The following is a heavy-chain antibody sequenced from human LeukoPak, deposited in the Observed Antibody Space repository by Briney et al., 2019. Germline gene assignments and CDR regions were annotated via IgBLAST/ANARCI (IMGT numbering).Heavy chain of an antibody. J-gene: IGHJ4*02. D-gene: IGHD2-2*01. V-gene: IGHV3-64*01. Sequence: GGSLRLSCAASGFTFSSYAMHWVRQAPGKGLEYVSAISSNGGSTYYANSVKGRFTISRDNSKNTLYLQMGSLRAEDMAVYYCARGCCSSTSCFPFDYWGQGTLVTVSS. CDR1: GFTFSSYA. CDR2: ISSNGGST. CDR3: ARGCCSSTSCFPFDY.